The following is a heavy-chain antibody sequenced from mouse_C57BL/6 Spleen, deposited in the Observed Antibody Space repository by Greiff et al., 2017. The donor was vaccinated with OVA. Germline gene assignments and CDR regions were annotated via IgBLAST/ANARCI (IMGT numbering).Heavy chain of an antibody. CDR2: IDPSDSYT. V-gene: IGHV1-50*01. CDR3: ARGMDGSSTWLAY. D-gene: IGHD1-1*01. Sequence: VQLQQSGAELVKPGASVKPSCKASGYTFTSYWMQWVKQRPGQGLEWIGEIDPSDSYTNYNQKFKGKATLTVDKSSSTAYMQLSSLTSEDSAVYYCARGMDGSSTWLAYWGQGTLVTVSA. J-gene: IGHJ3*01. CDR1: GYTFTSYW.